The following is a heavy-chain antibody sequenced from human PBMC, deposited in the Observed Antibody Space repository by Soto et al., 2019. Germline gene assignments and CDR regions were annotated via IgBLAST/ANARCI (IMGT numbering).Heavy chain of an antibody. D-gene: IGHD3-22*01. Sequence: ASVRVSCKASGYAFTSYYMHWVGQAPLQVLEWMVIINPSCGSTSYAQKFQGRVTMTRETSTSTVYMELSSLRSEDTAVYYCARERSRYDRSGYYRPDYWAQGTLVTVSS. CDR2: INPSCGST. CDR1: GYAFTSYY. J-gene: IGHJ4*02. V-gene: IGHV1-46*01. CDR3: ARERSRYDRSGYYRPDY.